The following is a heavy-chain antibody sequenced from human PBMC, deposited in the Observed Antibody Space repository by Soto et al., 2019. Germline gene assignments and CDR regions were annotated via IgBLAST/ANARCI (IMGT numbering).Heavy chain of an antibody. CDR2: IYYSGST. Sequence: PSETLSLTCTVSGGSISSYYWSWIRQPPGKGLEWIAYIYYSGSTNYNPSLKSRVTISVDTSKNQFSLKLSSVTAADTAVYYCARYTIPQGYFDYWGQGTLVTVSS. J-gene: IGHJ4*02. CDR1: GGSISSYY. V-gene: IGHV4-59*01. D-gene: IGHD3-16*02. CDR3: ARYTIPQGYFDY.